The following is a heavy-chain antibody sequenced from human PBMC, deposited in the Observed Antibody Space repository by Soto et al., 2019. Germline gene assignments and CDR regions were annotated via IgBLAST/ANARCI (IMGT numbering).Heavy chain of an antibody. CDR3: ARYGGGITDSDYYYYSLYV. CDR1: GYDFPNYW. V-gene: IGHV5-51*01. D-gene: IGHD3-16*01. CDR2: NLPRKSNT. J-gene: IGHJ6*02. Sequence: GGSLKISCQGSGYDFPNYWIGWVRQMPGIGLEMMGNNLPRKSNTKYAPSFQCRVTTSADTSTSTASLQWNRLKATDTAIYYCARYGGGITDSDYYYYSLYVWGQGTTVTVSS.